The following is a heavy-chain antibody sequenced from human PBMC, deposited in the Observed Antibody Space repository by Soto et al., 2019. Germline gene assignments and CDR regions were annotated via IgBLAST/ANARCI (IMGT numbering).Heavy chain of an antibody. CDR1: RLTFSNYA. CDR2: ISSSSSYI. D-gene: IGHD6-13*01. Sequence: GGSLRLSCVISRLTFSNYALNWVRQAPGKGLEWVSSISSSSSYIYYADSVKGRFTISRDNAKNSLYLQMNSLTAEDAALYYCARDDFRAAVSLSYFDSWGQGAQVTVSS. V-gene: IGHV3-21*04. J-gene: IGHJ4*02. CDR3: ARDDFRAAVSLSYFDS.